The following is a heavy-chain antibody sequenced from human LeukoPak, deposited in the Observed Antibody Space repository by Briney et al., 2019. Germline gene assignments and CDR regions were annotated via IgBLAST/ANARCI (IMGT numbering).Heavy chain of an antibody. CDR2: INSDGRST. V-gene: IGHV3-74*01. D-gene: IGHD6-19*01. CDR1: GFTFSSYW. CDR3: ARLLIAVAGSAQDY. Sequence: GGSLRLSCAASGFTFSSYWMHWVRQAPGKGLVWVSRINSDGRSTSYADSVKGRFTISRDNAKNTLYLQMNSLRAKDTAVYYCARLLIAVAGSAQDYWGQGTLVTVSS. J-gene: IGHJ4*02.